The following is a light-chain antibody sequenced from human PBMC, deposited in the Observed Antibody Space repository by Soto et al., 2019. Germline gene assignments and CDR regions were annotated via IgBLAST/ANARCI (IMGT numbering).Light chain of an antibody. CDR2: GPS. CDR1: QRIXSPD. CDR3: QHYVTALTT. V-gene: IGKV3-20*01. Sequence: DIEMTQSPFTLPLSPGERATLPCRASQRIXSPDSVWYQQKPGEAPPLLTFGPSSRATGIPARFSGSGSGTDFTLTISSLEPEYFAVYYCQHYVTALTTFGQGTKVDIK. J-gene: IGKJ1*01.